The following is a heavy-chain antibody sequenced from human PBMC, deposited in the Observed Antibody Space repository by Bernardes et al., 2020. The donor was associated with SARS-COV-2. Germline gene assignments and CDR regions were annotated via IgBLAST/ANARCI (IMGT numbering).Heavy chain of an antibody. Sequence: SLRLSCAASGFTFSSYGMHWVRQAPGKGLAWVAVIWYDGSNKYYADSVKGRFTISRDNSKNTLYLQMNSLRAEDTAVYYCAREGGWARYYYYGMDVWGQGTTVTVSS. D-gene: IGHD6-19*01. V-gene: IGHV3-33*01. CDR3: AREGGWARYYYYGMDV. CDR2: IWYDGSNK. J-gene: IGHJ6*02. CDR1: GFTFSSYG.